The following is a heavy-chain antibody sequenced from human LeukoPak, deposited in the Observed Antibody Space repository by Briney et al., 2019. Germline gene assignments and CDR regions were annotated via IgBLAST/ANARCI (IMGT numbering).Heavy chain of an antibody. J-gene: IGHJ5*02. CDR2: INAGNGNT. Sequence: ASVKVSCKASGYTFTSYAMHWVRQAPGQRLEWMGWINAGNGNTKYSQEFQGRVTITRDMSTSTDYMELSSLRSEDTAIYYCARDNSVGDNAWWFDPWGQGPLVTVSS. V-gene: IGHV1-3*03. D-gene: IGHD1-26*01. CDR1: GYTFTSYA. CDR3: ARDNSVGDNAWWFDP.